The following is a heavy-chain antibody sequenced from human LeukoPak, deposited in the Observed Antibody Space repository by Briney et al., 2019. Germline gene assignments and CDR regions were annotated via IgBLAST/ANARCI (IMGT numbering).Heavy chain of an antibody. V-gene: IGHV1-69*06. CDR2: IIPIFGTA. CDR1: GGTFSSYA. D-gene: IGHD1-1*01. CDR3: ARGNWNGSYYYYYGMDV. J-gene: IGHJ6*02. Sequence: ASVKVSCKASGGTFSSYAISWVRQAPGQGLEWMGGIIPIFGTANYAQKFQGRVTITADKSTSTAYMELSSLRSEDTAVYYCARGNWNGSYYYYYGMDVWGQGTTVTVSS.